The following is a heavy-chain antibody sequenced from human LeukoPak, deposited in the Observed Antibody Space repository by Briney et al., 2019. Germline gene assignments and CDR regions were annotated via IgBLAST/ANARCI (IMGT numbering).Heavy chain of an antibody. CDR1: GLTFSSYA. V-gene: IGHV3-23*01. J-gene: IGHJ3*02. CDR3: AKLGSSGHPGAFDI. CDR2: IST. Sequence: GGSLRLPCAASGLTFSSYAMSWVRQAPGKGLEWVSGISTYYADSVKGRFTISRDNSKNTMYVQMNSLRADDTAVYYCAKLGSSGHPGAFDIWGQGTMVTVSS. D-gene: IGHD3-22*01.